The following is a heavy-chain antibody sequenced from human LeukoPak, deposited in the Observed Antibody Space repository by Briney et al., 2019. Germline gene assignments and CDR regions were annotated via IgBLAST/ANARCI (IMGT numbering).Heavy chain of an antibody. Sequence: GGSLRLSCXASGFTFSSYAMSWVRQAPGKGLEWVSAISGSGGSTYYADSVKGRFTISRDNSKNTLYLQMNSLRAEDTAVYYCAKSDGYDSYFDYWGQGTLVTVSS. D-gene: IGHD5-12*01. J-gene: IGHJ4*02. CDR3: AKSDGYDSYFDY. CDR1: GFTFSSYA. V-gene: IGHV3-23*01. CDR2: ISGSGGST.